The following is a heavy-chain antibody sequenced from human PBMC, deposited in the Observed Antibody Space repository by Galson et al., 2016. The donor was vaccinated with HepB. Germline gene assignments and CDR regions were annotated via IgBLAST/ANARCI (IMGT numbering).Heavy chain of an antibody. CDR3: ARDSSSWFRSYWYFGL. Sequence: SLRLSCAASGFTFSSYAMHWVRQAPGKGLEWVAVISYDGSNKYYADSVKGRFTISRDNSKNTLYLQMNSLRAEDTAVYYCARDSSSWFRSYWYFGLWGRGTLVTVSS. D-gene: IGHD6-13*01. CDR2: ISYDGSNK. CDR1: GFTFSSYA. J-gene: IGHJ2*01. V-gene: IGHV3-30-3*01.